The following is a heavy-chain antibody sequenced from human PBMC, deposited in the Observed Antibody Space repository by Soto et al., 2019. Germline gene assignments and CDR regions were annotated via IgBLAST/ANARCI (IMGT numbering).Heavy chain of an antibody. D-gene: IGHD1-26*01. CDR2: INAGNGNT. Sequence: GASVKVSCKASGYTFTSYAMHWVRQAPGQRLEWMGWINAGNGNTKYSQKFQGRVTITRDTSASTAYMELSSLRSEDTAVYYCARGALVGARTYNWFDPWGQGTLVTVSS. CDR3: ARGALVGARTYNWFDP. CDR1: GYTFTSYA. V-gene: IGHV1-3*01. J-gene: IGHJ5*02.